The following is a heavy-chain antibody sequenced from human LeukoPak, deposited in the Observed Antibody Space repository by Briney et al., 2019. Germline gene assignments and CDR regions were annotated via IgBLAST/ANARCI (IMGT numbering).Heavy chain of an antibody. J-gene: IGHJ4*02. D-gene: IGHD4-23*01. CDR3: ARGSWPQLPQY. V-gene: IGHV4-59*01. CDR2: IYYSGST. CDR1: GGSTSSYY. Sequence: SEALSLTCTVSGGSTSSYYWSWIRQPPGKGLEWIGYIYYSGSTNYNPSLKSRATISVDTSKNQFSLKLTSVTAADTAVYYCARGSWPQLPQYWGQGALVTVSS.